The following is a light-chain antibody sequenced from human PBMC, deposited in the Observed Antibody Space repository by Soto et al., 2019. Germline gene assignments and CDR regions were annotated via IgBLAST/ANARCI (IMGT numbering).Light chain of an antibody. J-gene: IGLJ7*01. CDR2: EVS. Sequence: QSALTQPPSASGSPGQSVTISCTGTSSDVGRVKYVSWYQQHPGKAPKLMIYEVSKRPSGVPDRFSGSKSGNTASLTVSGLQAEDEADYYCSSYAGNSHLEFGVGTQLTVL. V-gene: IGLV2-8*01. CDR3: SSYAGNSHLE. CDR1: SSDVGRVKY.